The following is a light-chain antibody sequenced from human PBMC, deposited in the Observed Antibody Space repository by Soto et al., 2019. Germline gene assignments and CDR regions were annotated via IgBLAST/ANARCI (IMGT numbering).Light chain of an antibody. J-gene: IGKJ1*01. CDR2: DAS. Sequence: DIQITQSPPTLSASVGDRVTITCRASQSISGWLAWYQQKPGKAPKLLIYDASNLEGGVPSRFSGTGSGTEFTLTISSLQPEDVATYYCQQYNTYSQTFGQGTKVDIK. V-gene: IGKV1-5*01. CDR3: QQYNTYSQT. CDR1: QSISGW.